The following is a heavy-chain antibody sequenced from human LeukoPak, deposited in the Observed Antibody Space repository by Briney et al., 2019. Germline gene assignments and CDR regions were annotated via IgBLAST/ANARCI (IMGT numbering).Heavy chain of an antibody. V-gene: IGHV3-30*03. CDR2: ISYDGSNK. CDR1: GFSFRTYG. Sequence: GRSLRLSCAASGFSFRTYGMHWVRQAPGKGLEWVAVISYDGSNKYYADSVKGRFTISRDNSKNTLYLQMNSLRAEDTAVYYCASDSSGWGYDAFDIWGQGTMVTVSS. J-gene: IGHJ3*02. D-gene: IGHD6-19*01. CDR3: ASDSSGWGYDAFDI.